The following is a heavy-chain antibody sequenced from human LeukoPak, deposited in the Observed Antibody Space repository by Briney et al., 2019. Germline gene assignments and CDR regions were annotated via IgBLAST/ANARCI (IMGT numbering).Heavy chain of an antibody. D-gene: IGHD5-18*01. Sequence: PGGSLRLSCAASGFTFGDYYMSWIRQAPGKGLEWVSYISSSGSTINYADSVKGRFTISRDNAKNSLYLQMNSLRAEDTAVYYCARGKLIRSGYWGSRVDTDYWGQGTLVTVSS. CDR2: ISSSGSTI. CDR3: ARGKLIRSGYWGSRVDTDY. V-gene: IGHV3-11*04. CDR1: GFTFGDYY. J-gene: IGHJ4*02.